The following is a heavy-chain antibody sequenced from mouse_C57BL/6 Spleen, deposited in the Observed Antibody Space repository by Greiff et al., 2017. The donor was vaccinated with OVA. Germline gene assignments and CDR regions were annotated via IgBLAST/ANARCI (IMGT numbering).Heavy chain of an antibody. Sequence: VKLQESGAELARPGASVKLSCKASGYTFTSYGISWVKQRTGQGLEWIGEIYPRSGNTYYNEKFKGKATLTADKSSSTAYMELRSLTSEDSAVYFCARRAYYYGSSLRYYFDYWGQGTTLTVSS. J-gene: IGHJ2*01. CDR3: ARRAYYYGSSLRYYFDY. V-gene: IGHV1-81*01. D-gene: IGHD1-1*01. CDR2: IYPRSGNT. CDR1: GYTFTSYG.